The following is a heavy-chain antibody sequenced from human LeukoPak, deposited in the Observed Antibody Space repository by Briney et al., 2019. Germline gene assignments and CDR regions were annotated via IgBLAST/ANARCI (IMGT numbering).Heavy chain of an antibody. CDR2: ISYGGSAI. D-gene: IGHD5-12*01. CDR1: GFTVSSNY. J-gene: IGHJ4*02. V-gene: IGHV3-48*01. CDR3: ARDLGNSGYGCDY. Sequence: PGGSLRLSCAASGFTVSSNYMTWFRQAPGKGLEWVAYISYGGSAIYYADSVKGRFTISRDDDKNSLYLHMNSLRAEDTAVYYCARDLGNSGYGCDYWGQGTLVTVSS.